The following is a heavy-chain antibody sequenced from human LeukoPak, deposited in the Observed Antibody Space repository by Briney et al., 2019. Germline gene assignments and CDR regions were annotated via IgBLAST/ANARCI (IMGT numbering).Heavy chain of an antibody. CDR1: GYSISSGYY. V-gene: IGHV4-38-2*02. J-gene: IGHJ4*02. D-gene: IGHD3-10*01. CDR2: IYHSGRT. CDR3: AKDLWFGEPSLDY. Sequence: SETLSLTCTVSGYSISSGYYWGWIRQPPGKGLEWIGSIYHSGRTYYNPSLKSRVTISVDTSKNQFSLKLSSVTAADTAVYYCAKDLWFGEPSLDYWGQGTLVTVSS.